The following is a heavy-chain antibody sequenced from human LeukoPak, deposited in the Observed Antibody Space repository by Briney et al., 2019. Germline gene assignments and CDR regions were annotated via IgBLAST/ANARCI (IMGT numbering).Heavy chain of an antibody. D-gene: IGHD3-3*01. V-gene: IGHV3-30*02. J-gene: IGHJ4*02. CDR3: AKDNGLRSLEWFSYFNY. Sequence: GVSLRLSCAASGFTFSSYGMHWVRQAPGKGLEWVAFIRYDGSNKYYADSVKGRFTISRDNSKNTLYLQMNSLRAEDTAVYYCAKDNGLRSLEWFSYFNYWDQGTLVTVSS. CDR1: GFTFSSYG. CDR2: IRYDGSNK.